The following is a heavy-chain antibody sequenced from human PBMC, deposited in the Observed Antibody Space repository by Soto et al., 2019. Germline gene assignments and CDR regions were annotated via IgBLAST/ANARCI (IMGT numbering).Heavy chain of an antibody. V-gene: IGHV1-58*01. D-gene: IGHD6-6*01. CDR1: GFTFTSSA. Sequence: SVKVSCKASGFTFTSSAVQWVRQARGQRLEWIGWIVVGSGNTNYAQKFQERVTITRDMSTSTAYMELSSLRSEDTAVYYCAAGPGSSSPYYYYGMDVWGQGTTVTVSS. CDR2: IVVGSGNT. J-gene: IGHJ6*02. CDR3: AAGPGSSSPYYYYGMDV.